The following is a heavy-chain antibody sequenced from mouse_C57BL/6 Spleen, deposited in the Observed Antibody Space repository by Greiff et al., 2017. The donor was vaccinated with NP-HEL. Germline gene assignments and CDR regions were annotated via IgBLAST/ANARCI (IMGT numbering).Heavy chain of an antibody. J-gene: IGHJ4*01. CDR2: ISSGSSTI. CDR3: ARLFYYGSSPSRYAMDY. CDR1: GFTFSDYG. Sequence: EVQLVESGGGLVKPGGSLKLSCAASGFTFSDYGMHWVRQAPEKGLEWVAYISSGSSTIYYADTVKGRFTISRDNAKNTLFLQMTSLRSEDTAMYYCARLFYYGSSPSRYAMDYWGQGTSVTVSS. D-gene: IGHD1-1*01. V-gene: IGHV5-17*01.